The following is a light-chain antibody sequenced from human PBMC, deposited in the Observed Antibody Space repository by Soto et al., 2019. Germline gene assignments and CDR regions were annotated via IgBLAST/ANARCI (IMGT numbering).Light chain of an antibody. V-gene: IGLV1-44*01. J-gene: IGLJ2*01. CDR2: SYN. Sequence: QSVLTQPPSASGTPXQRVTXXCSGSSSNIGSNTVNWYQQLPGTAPRLLIYSYNQRPSGVPDRFSGSKSGTSASLAISGLQSEDEADYYCAAWDDSLNGVVVGGGTKVTVL. CDR1: SSNIGSNT. CDR3: AAWDDSLNGVV.